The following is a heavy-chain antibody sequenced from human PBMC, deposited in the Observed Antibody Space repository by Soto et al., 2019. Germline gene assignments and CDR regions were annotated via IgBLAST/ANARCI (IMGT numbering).Heavy chain of an antibody. CDR3: ARSQGSSTSLEIYYYYYYGMDV. D-gene: IGHD2-2*01. CDR2: IIPISDTT. V-gene: IGHV1-69*01. CDR1: GGTFSSYA. J-gene: IGHJ6*02. Sequence: QVQLVQSGAEVKKPGSSVKVSCKASGGTFSSYAISWVRQAPGQGLEWMGGIIPISDTTNYAQKFQGRVTINADESTSTGYMELSSLRSEDTAVYYCARSQGSSTSLEIYYYYYYGMDVWGQGTTVTVSS.